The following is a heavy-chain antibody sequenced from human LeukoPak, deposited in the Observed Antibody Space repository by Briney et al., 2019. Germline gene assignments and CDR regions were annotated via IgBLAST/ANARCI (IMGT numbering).Heavy chain of an antibody. CDR3: VRSSSWSNFDY. CDR1: GFVFDDYA. V-gene: IGHV3-43*02. CDR2: ISGDGGST. D-gene: IGHD6-13*01. Sequence: PGGSLRLSCAASGFVFDDYAMHWVRQAPGKGLEWVSLISGDGGSTYYADSVKGRFTTSRDNAKNSLYLQMSSLRGDDTAVYYCVRSSSWSNFDYWGQGTLVTVSS. J-gene: IGHJ4*02.